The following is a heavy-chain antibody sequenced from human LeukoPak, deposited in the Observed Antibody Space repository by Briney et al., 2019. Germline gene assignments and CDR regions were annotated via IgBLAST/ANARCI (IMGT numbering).Heavy chain of an antibody. CDR1: GFTLSNYA. D-gene: IGHD6-13*01. Sequence: GGSLRLSCAASGFTLSNYAMSWVRQAPGKGLEWVAAFTSSTVGTYYADSVKGRFTISRDNSKNTLYLQMNSLRAEDTAVYYCAKSPSSWYSLYFQHWGQGTLVTVSS. J-gene: IGHJ1*01. CDR3: AKSPSSWYSLYFQH. V-gene: IGHV3-23*01. CDR2: FTSSTVGT.